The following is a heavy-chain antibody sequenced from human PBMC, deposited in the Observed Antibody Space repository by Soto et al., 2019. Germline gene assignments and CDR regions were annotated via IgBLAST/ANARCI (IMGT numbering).Heavy chain of an antibody. D-gene: IGHD6-13*01. V-gene: IGHV3-73*01. J-gene: IGHJ4*02. CDR2: IRSKANSYAT. Sequence: GGSLRLSCAASGFTFSGSAMHWVRQASGKGLEWVGRIRSKANSYATAYAASVKGRFTISRDDSKNTAYLQMNSLKTEDTAVYYCTRRVSSSWDDYWGQGTLVTVSS. CDR1: GFTFSGSA. CDR3: TRRVSSSWDDY.